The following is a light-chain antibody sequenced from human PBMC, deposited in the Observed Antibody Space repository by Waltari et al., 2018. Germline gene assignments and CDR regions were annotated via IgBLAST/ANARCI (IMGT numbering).Light chain of an antibody. CDR3: MQVIKTPFT. CDR1: QSLLHSNGYNY. Sequence: DIVMTQSPLSLPVTPGEPASISCRSSQSLLHSNGYNYLDWFLQKPGQSPQLLIYLGSNRASGVPDRFSGSGSGTDFTLKISRVEAEDVGVYYCMQVIKTPFTFGRGTKVDIK. V-gene: IGKV2-28*01. CDR2: LGS. J-gene: IGKJ3*01.